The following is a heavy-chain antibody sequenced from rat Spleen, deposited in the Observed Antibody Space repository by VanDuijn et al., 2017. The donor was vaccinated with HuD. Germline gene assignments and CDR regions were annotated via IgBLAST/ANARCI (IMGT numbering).Heavy chain of an antibody. CDR1: GFTFSDYN. CDR2: ISYDGSST. Sequence: EVQLVETGGGLVQPGGSLQLSCVASGFTFSDYNMAWVRQAPKKGLEWVATISYDGSSTYYRDSVKGRFTISRDNAKSTLYLQMDSLRSEDTATYYYDGSYHGGFDYWGQGVMVTVSS. D-gene: IGHD1-12*02. V-gene: IGHV5-7*01. J-gene: IGHJ2*01. CDR3: DGSYHGGFDY.